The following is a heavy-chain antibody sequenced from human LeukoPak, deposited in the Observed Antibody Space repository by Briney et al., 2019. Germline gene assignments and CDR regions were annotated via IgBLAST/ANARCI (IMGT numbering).Heavy chain of an antibody. J-gene: IGHJ3*02. V-gene: IGHV4-31*03. D-gene: IGHD2-15*01. Sequence: PSQTLSLTCTVSGGSISSGGYYWRWIRQHPGKGLEWIGYIYYSGSTYYNPSLKSRVTISVDTSKNQFSLKLSSVTAADTAVYYCARGCSGGSCYSGAFDIWGQGTMVTVSS. CDR3: ARGCSGGSCYSGAFDI. CDR1: GGSISSGGYY. CDR2: IYYSGST.